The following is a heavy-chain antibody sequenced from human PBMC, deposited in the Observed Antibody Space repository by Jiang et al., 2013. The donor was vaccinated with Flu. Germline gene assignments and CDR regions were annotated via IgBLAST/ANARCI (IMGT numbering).Heavy chain of an antibody. CDR1: GFTFSNYW. CDR3: ASGRNSDTSAYRSLDY. Sequence: LSCAASGFTFSNYWMSWVRQAPGKGPEWVSNIKQDGSEKSYVDSVKGRFTISRDNAQNSLYLQMNSLRAEDTAIYYCASGRNSDTSAYRSLDYWGQGTLVTVSS. CDR2: IKQDGSEK. D-gene: IGHD3-22*01. V-gene: IGHV3-7*03. J-gene: IGHJ4*02.